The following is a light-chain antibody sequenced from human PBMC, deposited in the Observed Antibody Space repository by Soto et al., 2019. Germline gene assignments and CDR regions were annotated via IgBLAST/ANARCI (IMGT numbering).Light chain of an antibody. CDR3: QQYGSSGT. V-gene: IGKV3-20*01. CDR1: QSVSSN. Sequence: DIVLTQSPATLSLSPGERGSLSCWASQSVSSNLAWYQQKPGQAPRLLIYDASNTATGIPARFSGSGSGTDFTLTISRLEPEDFAVYYCQQYGSSGTVGQGTKVDIK. J-gene: IGKJ1*01. CDR2: DAS.